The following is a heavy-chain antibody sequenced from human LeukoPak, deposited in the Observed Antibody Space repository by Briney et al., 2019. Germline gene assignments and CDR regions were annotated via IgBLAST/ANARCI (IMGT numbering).Heavy chain of an antibody. J-gene: IGHJ4*02. CDR3: AKATGGWPRYFDY. CDR2: TSHDGGST. CDR1: GYSFSGSD. Sequence: GGSLRLSCAASGYSFSGSDVHWVRQAPGKGLEWVAFTSHDGGSTYYADFVEGRFTISRDIYKSTVYLQMNSLRAEDTAVYYCAKATGGWPRYFDYWGQGTLVTVSS. D-gene: IGHD6-19*01. V-gene: IGHV3-30*18.